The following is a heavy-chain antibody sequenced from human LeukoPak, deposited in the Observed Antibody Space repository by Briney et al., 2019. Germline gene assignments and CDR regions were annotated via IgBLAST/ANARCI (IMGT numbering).Heavy chain of an antibody. CDR2: IRYDGSNK. D-gene: IGHD3-22*01. Sequence: PGGSLRLSCAASGFTFSTYGTHWVRQAPGKGLEWVAFIRYDGSNKYYADSVKGRFTISRDNSKNALYLQMNSLRAEDTAVYYCAKVERYYYDSSGSNFDYWGQGTLVTVSS. J-gene: IGHJ4*02. CDR3: AKVERYYYDSSGSNFDY. V-gene: IGHV3-30*02. CDR1: GFTFSTYG.